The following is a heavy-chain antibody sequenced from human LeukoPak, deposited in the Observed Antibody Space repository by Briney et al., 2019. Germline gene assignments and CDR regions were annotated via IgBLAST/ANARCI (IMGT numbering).Heavy chain of an antibody. J-gene: IGHJ4*02. V-gene: IGHV3-72*01. Sequence: PGGSLRLSCAASGFIFSDHYMDWVRQAPGKGLEWVGRTRIKANSYTTEYAASVKGGFTISRDDSKNSLYLQMNSLKTEDTAVYYCARVNCTGGSCHYYFDYWGQGTLVTVSS. CDR1: GFIFSDHY. D-gene: IGHD2-15*01. CDR3: ARVNCTGGSCHYYFDY. CDR2: TRIKANSYTT.